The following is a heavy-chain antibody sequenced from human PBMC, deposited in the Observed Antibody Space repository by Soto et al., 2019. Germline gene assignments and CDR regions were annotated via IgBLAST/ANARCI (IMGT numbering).Heavy chain of an antibody. V-gene: IGHV1-18*04. CDR2: ISAYNGNT. Sequence: ASVKVSCKASGYTFTSYGISWVRQAPGQGLEWMGWISAYNGNTNYAQKLQGRVTMTTDTSTSTAYMELRSLRSDDTAVYYCARDRYDFWSGYYLYYYYGMDVWGQGSTVTVSS. J-gene: IGHJ6*02. CDR1: GYTFTSYG. D-gene: IGHD3-3*01. CDR3: ARDRYDFWSGYYLYYYYGMDV.